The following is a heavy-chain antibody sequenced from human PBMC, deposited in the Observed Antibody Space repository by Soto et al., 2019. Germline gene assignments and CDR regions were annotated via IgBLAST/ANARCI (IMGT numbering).Heavy chain of an antibody. CDR1: GFTFSSYG. CDR2: ISYDGSNK. Sequence: GGSLRLSCAASGFTFSSYGMHWVRQAPGKGLEWVAVISYDGSNKYYADSVKGRFTISRDNSKNTLYLQMNSLRAEDKAVYYCAKDATGYDFWSGYYTSPGMDVWGQGTTVTVSS. D-gene: IGHD3-3*01. CDR3: AKDATGYDFWSGYYTSPGMDV. J-gene: IGHJ6*02. V-gene: IGHV3-30*18.